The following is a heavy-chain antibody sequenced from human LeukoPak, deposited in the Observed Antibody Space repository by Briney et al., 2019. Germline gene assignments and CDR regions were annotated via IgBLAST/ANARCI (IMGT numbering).Heavy chain of an antibody. CDR1: GGSFSGYY. V-gene: IGHV4-34*01. D-gene: IGHD6-13*01. J-gene: IGHJ4*02. Sequence: SETLSLTCAVYGGSFSGYYWSWIRQPPGKGLEWIGEINHSGSTNYNPSLKSRVTISVDTSKNQFSLKLGSVTAADTAVYYCARRDSSSWYPDYWGQGTLVTVSS. CDR2: INHSGST. CDR3: ARRDSSSWYPDY.